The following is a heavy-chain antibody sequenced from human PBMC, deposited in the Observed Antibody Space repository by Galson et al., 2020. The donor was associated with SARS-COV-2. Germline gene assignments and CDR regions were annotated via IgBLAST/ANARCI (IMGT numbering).Heavy chain of an antibody. CDR3: AKDSYDFPTKGDY. CDR2: ISGSGGST. V-gene: IGHV3-23*01. CDR1: GFTFSNNA. J-gene: IGHJ4*02. Sequence: GGSLRLSCAASGFTFSNNAMNWVRQAPGKGLEWVSAISGSGGSTYYADSVKGRFTISRDNSKNTLYLQMNSLRAEDTAVYYCAKDSYDFPTKGDYWGQGTLVTVSS. D-gene: IGHD3-3*01.